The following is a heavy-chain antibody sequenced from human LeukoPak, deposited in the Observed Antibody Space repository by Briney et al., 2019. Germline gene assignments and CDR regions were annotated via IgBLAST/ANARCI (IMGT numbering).Heavy chain of an antibody. V-gene: IGHV4-39*01. CDR1: GGSISSSSYY. J-gene: IGHJ4*02. Sequence: SETLSLTCTVSGGSISSSSYYWGWIRQPPGKGLEWIGSIYYSGSTYYNPSLKSRVPISVDTSKNQFSLKLSSVTAADTAVYYCARLNGALRYYFDYWGQGTLVTVSS. CDR3: ARLNGALRYYFDY. CDR2: IYYSGST. D-gene: IGHD3-16*01.